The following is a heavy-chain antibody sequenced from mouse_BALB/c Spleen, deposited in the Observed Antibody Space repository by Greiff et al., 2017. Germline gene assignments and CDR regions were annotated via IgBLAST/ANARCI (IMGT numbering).Heavy chain of an antibody. V-gene: IGHV1-14*01. J-gene: IGHJ1*01. D-gene: IGHD2-1*01. CDR1: GYTFTSYV. Sequence: EVHLVESGPELVKPGASVKMSCKASGYTFTSYVMHWVKQKPGQGLEWIGYINPYNDGTKYNEKFKGKATLTSDKSSSTAYMELSSLTSEDSAVYYCARGGNYGWYFDVWGAGTTVTVSS. CDR3: ARGGNYGWYFDV. CDR2: INPYNDGT.